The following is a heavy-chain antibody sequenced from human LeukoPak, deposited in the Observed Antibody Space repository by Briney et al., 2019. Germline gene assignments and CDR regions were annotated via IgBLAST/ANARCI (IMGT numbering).Heavy chain of an antibody. Sequence: PSETLPLTCTVSGDSISTYYWSWIRQPPGKGLEWIGYIYYSGSTNYNPSLKSRVTISVDTSKNQFSLKLSSVTAADTAVYYCARDHPPVGYYDSSGHSYYYYYYGMDVWGQGTTVTVSS. CDR3: ARDHPPVGYYDSSGHSYYYYYYGMDV. V-gene: IGHV4-59*01. CDR1: GDSISTYY. J-gene: IGHJ6*02. D-gene: IGHD3-22*01. CDR2: IYYSGST.